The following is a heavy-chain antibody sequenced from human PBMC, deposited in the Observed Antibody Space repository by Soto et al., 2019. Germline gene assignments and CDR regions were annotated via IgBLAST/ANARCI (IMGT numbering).Heavy chain of an antibody. CDR3: ATRAVTAFYFDY. V-gene: IGHV1-69*12. J-gene: IGHJ4*02. D-gene: IGHD2-21*02. CDR2: IIPKFKLA. CDR1: GGTFSSTA. Sequence: QVQLVQSGADVKKPGSSVKVSCKASGGTFSSTALSWVRQAPGQGLEWMGGIIPKFKLANYAQRFQGRATITADESTSTAYMELSSLRSEDTAVYYCATRAVTAFYFDYWGQGTRVTVSS.